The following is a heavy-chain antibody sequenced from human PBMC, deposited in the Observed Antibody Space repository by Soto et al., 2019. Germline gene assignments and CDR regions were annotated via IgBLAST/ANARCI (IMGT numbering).Heavy chain of an antibody. Sequence: QVQLQESGPGLVKPSGTLSLTCAVSGTSIINNNWWTWVRQPPGKGLEWIGEIYHSGTTNYNSSRKSRVTFSTDKSKNQFSLNLNSVTAADTAVYYCARGDGDNAFDIWGQGTLVIVSS. CDR2: IYHSGTT. CDR3: ARGDGDNAFDI. V-gene: IGHV4-4*02. CDR1: GTSIINNNW. D-gene: IGHD2-21*02. J-gene: IGHJ3*02.